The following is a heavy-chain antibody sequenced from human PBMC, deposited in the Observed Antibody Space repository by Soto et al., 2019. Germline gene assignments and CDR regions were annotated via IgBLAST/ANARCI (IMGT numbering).Heavy chain of an antibody. V-gene: IGHV3-33*01. J-gene: IGHJ3*02. Sequence: GGSLRLSCAASXFTFSSYGMHWVRQAPGKGLEWVAVIWYDGSNKYYADSVKGRFTISRDNSKNTLYLQMNSLRAEDTAVYYCARAGGDYGGAFDIWGQGTMVTVSS. CDR1: XFTFSSYG. CDR2: IWYDGSNK. D-gene: IGHD4-17*01. CDR3: ARAGGDYGGAFDI.